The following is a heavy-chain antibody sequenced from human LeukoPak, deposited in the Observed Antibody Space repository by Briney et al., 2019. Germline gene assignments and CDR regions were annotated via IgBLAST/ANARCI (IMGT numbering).Heavy chain of an antibody. D-gene: IGHD2-2*01. Sequence: GGSLRLSCVASGFTFSSYAMSWVRQAPGKGLEWVSSISSSSSYIYYADSVKGRFTISRDNAKNSLYLQMNSLRAEDTAVYYCARAGIVVVPAATSPDYWAREPWSPSPQ. V-gene: IGHV3-21*01. CDR1: GFTFSSYA. CDR3: ARAGIVVVPAATSPDY. CDR2: ISSSSSYI. J-gene: IGHJ4*02.